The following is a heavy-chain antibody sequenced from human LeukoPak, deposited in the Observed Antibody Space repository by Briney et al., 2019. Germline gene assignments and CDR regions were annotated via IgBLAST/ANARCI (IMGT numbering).Heavy chain of an antibody. J-gene: IGHJ5*02. CDR3: ARRLMYCSGGSCYSIWFDP. CDR1: GYTFTSYD. CDR2: MNPNSGNT. V-gene: IGHV1-8*02. Sequence: ASVKVSCKASGYTFTSYDINWVRQATGQGLEWMGWMNPNSGNTGYAQKFQGRVTMTRNTSISTAYMELSSLRSEDTAVYYCARRLMYCSGGSCYSIWFDPWGQGTLVTVSS. D-gene: IGHD2-15*01.